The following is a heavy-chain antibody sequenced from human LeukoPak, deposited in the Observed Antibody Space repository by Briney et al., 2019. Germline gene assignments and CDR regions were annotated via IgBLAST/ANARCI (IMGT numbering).Heavy chain of an antibody. CDR3: ARGGGYYYYGMDV. D-gene: IGHD2-15*01. Sequence: GGSLRLSCAASGFTFSSYSMNWVRQAPGKGLEWVSSISSSSSYIYYADSVKGRFTISRDNSKNTLYLQMNSLRAEDTAVYYCARGGGYYYYGMDVWGQGTTVTVSS. CDR2: ISSSSSYI. CDR1: GFTFSSYS. J-gene: IGHJ6*02. V-gene: IGHV3-21*01.